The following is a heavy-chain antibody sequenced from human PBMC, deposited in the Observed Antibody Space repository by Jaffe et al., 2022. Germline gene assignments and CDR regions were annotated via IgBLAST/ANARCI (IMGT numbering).Heavy chain of an antibody. J-gene: IGHJ4*02. Sequence: QLQLQESGPGLVKPSETLSLTCTVSGGSISSSSYYWGWIRQPPGKGLEWIGSIYYSGSTYYNPSLKSRVTISVDTSKNQFSLKLSSVTAADTAVYYCARHLPATPDRGPYYFDYWGQGTLVTVSS. CDR1: GGSISSSSYY. CDR3: ARHLPATPDRGPYYFDY. V-gene: IGHV4-39*01. CDR2: IYYSGST.